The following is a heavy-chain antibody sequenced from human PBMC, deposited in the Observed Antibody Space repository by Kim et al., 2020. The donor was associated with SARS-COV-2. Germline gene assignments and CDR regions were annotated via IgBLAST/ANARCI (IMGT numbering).Heavy chain of an antibody. V-gene: IGHV4-34*01. CDR2: INHSGST. CDR1: GGSFSGYY. Sequence: SETLSLTCAVYGGSFSGYYWSWIRQPPGKGLEWIGEINHSGSTNYNPSLKSRVTISVDTSKNQFSLKLSSVTAADTAVYYCARELEDIVVVPAAWVHDAFDIWGQGTMVTVSS. J-gene: IGHJ3*02. D-gene: IGHD2-2*01. CDR3: ARELEDIVVVPAAWVHDAFDI.